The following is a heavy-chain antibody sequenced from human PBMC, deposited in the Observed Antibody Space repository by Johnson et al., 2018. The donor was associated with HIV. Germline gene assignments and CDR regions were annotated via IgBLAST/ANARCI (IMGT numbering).Heavy chain of an antibody. Sequence: QVQLVESGGGVVQPGRSLRLSCAASGFTFSSYGMHWVRQAAGKGLEWVAVIWYDGSNKYYADSVKGRFTISRDNSKNTLYLQMNSLRAEDTAVYYCARGGSSTSLDAFDIWGQGTMVTVSS. CDR2: IWYDGSNK. D-gene: IGHD2-2*01. V-gene: IGHV3-33*01. CDR1: GFTFSSYG. CDR3: ARGGSSTSLDAFDI. J-gene: IGHJ3*02.